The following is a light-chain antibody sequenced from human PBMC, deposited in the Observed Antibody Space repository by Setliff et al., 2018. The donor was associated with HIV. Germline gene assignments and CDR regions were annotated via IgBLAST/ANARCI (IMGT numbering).Light chain of an antibody. V-gene: IGLV2-14*03. Sequence: QSALTQPASVSGSLGQSITISCTGTSNDVGGYNYVSWYNQHPGEAPQLMIYAVTKRPSGVSNRFSGSKSGKAASLTISGLQAEDEADYYCCSYVRGGAYVFGTGTKVTVL. J-gene: IGLJ1*01. CDR1: SNDVGGYNY. CDR2: AVT. CDR3: CSYVRGGAYV.